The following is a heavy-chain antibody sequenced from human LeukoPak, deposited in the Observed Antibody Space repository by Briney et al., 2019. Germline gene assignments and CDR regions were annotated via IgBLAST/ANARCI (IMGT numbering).Heavy chain of an antibody. CDR3: AKDTRKLGHYFDY. J-gene: IGHJ4*02. Sequence: GESLKISCAASGFTFSSYGMHWVRQAPGKGLEWVAFIRYDGSNKYYADSVKGRFTISRDNSKNTLYLQMNSLRAEDTAVYYCAKDTRKLGHYFDYWGQGTLVTVSS. D-gene: IGHD7-27*01. CDR1: GFTFSSYG. V-gene: IGHV3-30*02. CDR2: IRYDGSNK.